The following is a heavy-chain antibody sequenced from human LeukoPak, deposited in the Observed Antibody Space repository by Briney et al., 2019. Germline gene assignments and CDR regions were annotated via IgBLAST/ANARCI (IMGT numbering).Heavy chain of an antibody. CDR1: GGSISSYY. J-gene: IGHJ4*02. CDR2: IYTSGST. CDR3: ARGLGVEGWYLTFDY. Sequence: SETLSLTCTVSGGSISSYYWSWIRQPAGKGLGWIGRIYTSGSTNYNPSLKSRVTMSVDTSKNQFSLKLSSVTAADTAVYYCARGLGVEGWYLTFDYWGQGTLVTVSS. D-gene: IGHD6-19*01. V-gene: IGHV4-4*07.